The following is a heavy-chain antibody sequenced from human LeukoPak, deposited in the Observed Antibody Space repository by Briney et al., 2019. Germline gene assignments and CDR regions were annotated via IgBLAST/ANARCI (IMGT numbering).Heavy chain of an antibody. D-gene: IGHD4-23*01. J-gene: IGHJ4*02. Sequence: SVKVSCKASGGSFSSYAISWVRQAPGQGLEWMGRIVPIFDITHYAQKYQGRVTITADKSTNTAYMELSSLRSEDTAVYYCARHDYGGNSGDYWGQGTLVTVSS. CDR2: IVPIFDIT. CDR3: ARHDYGGNSGDY. CDR1: GGSFSSYA. V-gene: IGHV1-69*04.